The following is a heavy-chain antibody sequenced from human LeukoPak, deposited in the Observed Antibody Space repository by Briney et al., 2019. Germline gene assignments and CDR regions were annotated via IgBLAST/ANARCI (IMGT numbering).Heavy chain of an antibody. D-gene: IGHD6-19*01. CDR3: ARGVGSGWYTPPYNWFDP. J-gene: IGHJ5*02. CDR1: GGSFSGYY. V-gene: IGHV4-34*01. CDR2: IYHSGST. Sequence: SETLSLTCAVYGGSFSGYYWSWIRQPAGKGLEWIGEIYHSGSTNYNPSLKSRVTISVDTSKNQFSLKLSSVTAADTAVYYCARGVGSGWYTPPYNWFDPWGQGTLVTVSS.